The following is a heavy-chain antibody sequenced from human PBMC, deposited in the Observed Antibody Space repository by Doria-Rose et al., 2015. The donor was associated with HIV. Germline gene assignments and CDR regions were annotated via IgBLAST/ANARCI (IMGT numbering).Heavy chain of an antibody. Sequence: QVQLQESGPGLVKPSQTLSLNCTVSGDSISSSGFYWNWICHLPGKGLEWIGYIYYSGSAYYNPSLKSRLTISVDTSKNQFSLALRSVTAADTAVYYCARGGGYDPGLYWGQGNLVTVSS. D-gene: IGHD5-12*01. CDR1: GDSISSSGFY. CDR2: IYYSGSA. CDR3: ARGGGYDPGLY. J-gene: IGHJ4*02. V-gene: IGHV4-31*03.